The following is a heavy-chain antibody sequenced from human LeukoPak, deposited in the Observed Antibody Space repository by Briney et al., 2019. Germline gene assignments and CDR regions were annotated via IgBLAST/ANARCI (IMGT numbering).Heavy chain of an antibody. CDR2: VYHSGTS. Sequence: SETLSLTCVVSGDSISSSNWWNWVRQPPGKGLEWIREVYHSGTSNYNASLKSRVTISVDKPKNQFSLKLTSVTAADTAVYYCARGVAFDIWGQGTLVTVSS. CDR1: GDSISSSNW. J-gene: IGHJ3*02. V-gene: IGHV4/OR15-8*01. CDR3: ARGVAFDI.